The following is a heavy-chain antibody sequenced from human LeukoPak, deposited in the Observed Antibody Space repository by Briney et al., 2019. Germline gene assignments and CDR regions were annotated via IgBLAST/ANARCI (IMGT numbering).Heavy chain of an antibody. D-gene: IGHD5-18*01. Sequence: GASVKVSCKASGGTFSSYAISWVRQAPGQGLEWMGGIIPIFGTANYAQKFQGRVTITADKSTSTAYMELSSLRSEDTAVYYCARDQQLWSYYFDYWGQGTLVTVSS. CDR1: GGTFSSYA. CDR3: ARDQQLWSYYFDY. J-gene: IGHJ4*02. V-gene: IGHV1-69*06. CDR2: IIPIFGTA.